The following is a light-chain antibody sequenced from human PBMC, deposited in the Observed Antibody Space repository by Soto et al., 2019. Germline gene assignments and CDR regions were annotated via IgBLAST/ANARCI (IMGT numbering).Light chain of an antibody. Sequence: DIVMTQSPDSLAVSLGERATIHCKSSQSILYICNNKNNLAWYQQRPGQPPQLLVYGASTRKSGVPDRFSGSGSGTDFTLSISSLQAEDVAVYYCQQYYSTPRTFGQGTKVDIK. V-gene: IGKV4-1*01. J-gene: IGKJ1*01. CDR1: QSILYICNNKNN. CDR2: GAS. CDR3: QQYYSTPRT.